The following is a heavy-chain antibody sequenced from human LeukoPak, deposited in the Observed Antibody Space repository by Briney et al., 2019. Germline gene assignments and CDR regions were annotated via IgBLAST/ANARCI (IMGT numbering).Heavy chain of an antibody. CDR3: ARDRSTYWLDT. V-gene: IGHV3-66*01. J-gene: IGHJ5*02. D-gene: IGHD2-2*01. Sequence: GGSLRLSCAASGFNVSNNYMSWVRQAPGKGLEWVSVIYSGGSAYYADSVKGRFTISRDNSKNTLELQMDSLRAEDTAVYYCARDRSTYWLDTWGQGTLVTVSS. CDR2: IYSGGSA. CDR1: GFNVSNNY.